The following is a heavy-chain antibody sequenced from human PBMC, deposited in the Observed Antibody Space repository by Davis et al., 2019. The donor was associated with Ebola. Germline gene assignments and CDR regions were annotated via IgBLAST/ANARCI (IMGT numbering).Heavy chain of an antibody. CDR2: INPSGGST. Sequence: ASVKVSCKASGYTFTSYYMHWVRQAPGQGLEWMGIINPSGGSTSYAQKFQGRVTMTRDTSTSTVYMELSSLRSGDTAVYYCARAPGHCSGGSCYWGYWGQGTLVTVSS. CDR3: ARAPGHCSGGSCYWGY. D-gene: IGHD2-15*01. J-gene: IGHJ4*02. V-gene: IGHV1-46*01. CDR1: GYTFTSYY.